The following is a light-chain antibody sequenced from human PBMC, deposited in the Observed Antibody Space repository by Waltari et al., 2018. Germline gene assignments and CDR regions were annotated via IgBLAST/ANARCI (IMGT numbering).Light chain of an antibody. V-gene: IGLV6-57*03. CDR1: SGNIADNF. CDR2: EDS. Sequence: NFMLTQPHTVSGSPGETVIISCTRSSGNIADNFVQWYHQRPNGAPILLTYEDSRMPSEVPLRFSGSIYKSSNSASLTISGLKNEDEGDYFCQSHDYFHLKVFGGGTKVTVL. CDR3: QSHDYFHLKV. J-gene: IGLJ2*01.